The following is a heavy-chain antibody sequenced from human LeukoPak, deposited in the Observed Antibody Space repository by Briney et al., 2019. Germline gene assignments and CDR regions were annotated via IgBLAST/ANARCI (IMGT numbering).Heavy chain of an antibody. CDR2: INPNSGGT. J-gene: IGHJ4*02. D-gene: IGHD3-22*01. V-gene: IGHV1-2*02. Sequence: ASVKVSCKASGYTFTGYYMHWVRQAPGQGLEWVGWINPNSGGTNYAQKFQGRVTMTRDTSISTAYMELSRLRSDDTAVYYCARERIRHYYDSSGYPDYWGQGTLVTVSS. CDR3: ARERIRHYYDSSGYPDY. CDR1: GYTFTGYY.